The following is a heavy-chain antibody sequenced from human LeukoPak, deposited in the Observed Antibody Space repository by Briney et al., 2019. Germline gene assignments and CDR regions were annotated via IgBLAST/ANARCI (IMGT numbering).Heavy chain of an antibody. J-gene: IGHJ6*02. D-gene: IGHD6-13*01. Sequence: PSETLSLTCSVSGDSINSYYWSWIRQPPGKGLEWIGYIYYSGSTNYNPSLKSRVTISVDTSKNQFSLKLSSVTAADTAVYYCARAFAAAAAKFRPGAGYGMDVWGQGTTVTVSS. CDR2: IYYSGST. CDR3: ARAFAAAAAKFRPGAGYGMDV. V-gene: IGHV4-59*01. CDR1: GDSINSYY.